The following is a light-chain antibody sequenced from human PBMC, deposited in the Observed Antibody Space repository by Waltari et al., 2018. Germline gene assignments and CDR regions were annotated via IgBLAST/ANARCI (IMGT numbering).Light chain of an antibody. V-gene: IGKV1-5*03. Sequence: DIQMTQSPSTLSASVGDRVTITCRASQSISSWLAWYQQKPGKAPKLLIYKASSLESGVPSRFSGSGSGTEFILTISSLQSEDFVVYYCQQYNNWPPWTFGQGTKVEIK. CDR3: QQYNNWPPWT. CDR1: QSISSW. CDR2: KAS. J-gene: IGKJ1*01.